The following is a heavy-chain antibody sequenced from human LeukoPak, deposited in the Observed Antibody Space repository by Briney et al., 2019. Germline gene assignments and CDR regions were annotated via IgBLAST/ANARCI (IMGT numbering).Heavy chain of an antibody. CDR1: GGSVSSGTYY. J-gene: IGHJ4*02. D-gene: IGHD6-6*01. Sequence: SQTLSLTCTVSGGSVSSGTYYWTWIRQPAGKGLEWIGRIYTSGSTNFDPSLKSRVSISLDTSQNQFSLKLSSVTAADTAVYYCAREGAARNFDYWGQGILVTVSS. V-gene: IGHV4-61*02. CDR2: IYTSGST. CDR3: AREGAARNFDY.